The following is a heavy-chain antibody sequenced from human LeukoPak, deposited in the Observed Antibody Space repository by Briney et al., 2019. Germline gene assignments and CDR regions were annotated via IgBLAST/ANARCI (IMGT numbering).Heavy chain of an antibody. CDR2: INPSGGST. V-gene: IGHV1-46*01. J-gene: IGHJ6*02. CDR1: GYTFTSYY. CDR3: ARDGETGSGSPLGCGMDV. D-gene: IGHD3-10*01. Sequence: ASVKVSCMASGYTFTSYYMHWVRQAPGQGLEWMGIINPSGGSTSYAQKFQGRVTMTRDTSTSTVYMELSSLRSEDTAVYYCARDGETGSGSPLGCGMDVWGQGTTVTVSS.